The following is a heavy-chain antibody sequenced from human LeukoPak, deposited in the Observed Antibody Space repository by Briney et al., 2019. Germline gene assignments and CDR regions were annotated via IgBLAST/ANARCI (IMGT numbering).Heavy chain of an antibody. Sequence: GASVKVSCKASGGTFSSYAISWVRQAPGQGLEWMGGIIPIFGTANYAQKFQGRVTITADESTSTAYMELSSLRSEDTAVCYCARSRYYDSSGYYPRPLYYFDYWGQGTLVTVSS. CDR2: IIPIFGTA. J-gene: IGHJ4*02. CDR1: GGTFSSYA. D-gene: IGHD3-22*01. CDR3: ARSRYYDSSGYYPRPLYYFDY. V-gene: IGHV1-69*13.